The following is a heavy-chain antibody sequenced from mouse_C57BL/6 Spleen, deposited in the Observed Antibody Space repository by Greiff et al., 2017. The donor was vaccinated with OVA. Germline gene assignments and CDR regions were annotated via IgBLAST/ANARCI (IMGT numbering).Heavy chain of an antibody. D-gene: IGHD2-5*01. CDR2: IYPGSGST. CDR1: GYTFTSYW. CDR3: ASSLAYYSNLGY. Sequence: QVQLQQPGAELVKPGASVKMSCKASGYTFTSYWITWVKQRPGQGLEWIGDIYPGSGSTNYNEQFTSKATLTVDTSSSTAYMQLSSLTSEDSAVYYCASSLAYYSNLGYWGQGTTLTVSS. V-gene: IGHV1-55*01. J-gene: IGHJ2*01.